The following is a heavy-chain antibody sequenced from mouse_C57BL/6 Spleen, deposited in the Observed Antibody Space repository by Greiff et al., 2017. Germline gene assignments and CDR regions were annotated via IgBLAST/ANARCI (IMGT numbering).Heavy chain of an antibody. Sequence: VKLVESGAELARPGASVKLSCKASGYTFTSYGISWVKQRTGQGLEWIGEIYPRSGNTYYNEKFKGKATLTADKSSTTAYMELRSLTSEDSAVYFCAREGITTVVESYFDYWGQGTTLTVSS. D-gene: IGHD1-1*01. CDR1: GYTFTSYG. V-gene: IGHV1-81*01. CDR2: IYPRSGNT. J-gene: IGHJ2*01. CDR3: AREGITTVVESYFDY.